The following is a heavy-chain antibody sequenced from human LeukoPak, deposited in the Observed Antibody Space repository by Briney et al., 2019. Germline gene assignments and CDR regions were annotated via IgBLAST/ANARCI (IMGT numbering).Heavy chain of an antibody. CDR3: AREYGDYGVGYYFDY. CDR1: GFTFSSYS. CDR2: ISSRSSYI. V-gene: IGHV3-21*01. D-gene: IGHD4-17*01. J-gene: IGHJ4*02. Sequence: GGSLRLSCAASGFTFSSYSMNWVRQAPGKGLEWVSSISSRSSYIYYADSVKGRFTISRDNAKNSLYLQMNSLRAEDTAVYYCAREYGDYGVGYYFDYWGQGTLVTVSS.